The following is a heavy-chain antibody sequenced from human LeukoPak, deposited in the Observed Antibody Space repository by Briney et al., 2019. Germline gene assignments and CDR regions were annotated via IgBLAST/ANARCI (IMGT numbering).Heavy chain of an antibody. D-gene: IGHD5-18*01. CDR2: INPSGGST. CDR3: ARGGMGIQLWPFDY. V-gene: IGHV1-46*01. CDR1: GYTFTTYY. J-gene: IGHJ4*02. Sequence: ASVKVSCKASGYTFTTYYLHWVRQAPGQGLEWMGIINPSGGSTTYAQKFQGRLTMTRDTSTSTLYMELSGLRSEDTALYYCARGGMGIQLWPFDYWGQGTLVTVS.